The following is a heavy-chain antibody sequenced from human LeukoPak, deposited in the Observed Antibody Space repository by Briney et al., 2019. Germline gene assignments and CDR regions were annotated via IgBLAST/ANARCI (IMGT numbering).Heavy chain of an antibody. CDR1: GYTFTSYG. CDR3: ARVSVHYDFWSGYYTADNWFDP. CDR2: ISAYNGST. J-gene: IGHJ5*02. D-gene: IGHD3-3*01. V-gene: IGHV1-18*01. Sequence: ASVKVSCKASGYTFTSYGISWVRQAPGQGLEWMGWISAYNGSTNYAQKLQGRVTMTTDTSTSTAYMELRSLRSDDTAVYYCARVSVHYDFWSGYYTADNWFDPWGQGTLVTVSS.